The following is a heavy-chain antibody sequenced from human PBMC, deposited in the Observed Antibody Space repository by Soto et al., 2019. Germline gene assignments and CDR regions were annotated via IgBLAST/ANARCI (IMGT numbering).Heavy chain of an antibody. V-gene: IGHV4-39*01. J-gene: IGHJ4*02. CDR1: DDSINSDKYY. D-gene: IGHD3-9*01. CDR2: IYYRGNA. Sequence: QLQLQESGPGLVKPSETLSLTCSVSDDSINSDKYYWGWIRQPPGKVLEWIGSIYYRGNAYYNPSLQTRGTISLDKSKSQFSLKLNTVTAADSAVYFCARLEGLATISYYFGFWGPGALVTV. CDR3: ARLEGLATISYYFGF.